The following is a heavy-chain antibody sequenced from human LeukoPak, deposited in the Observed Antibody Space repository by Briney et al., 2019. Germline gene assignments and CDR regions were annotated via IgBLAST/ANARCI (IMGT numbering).Heavy chain of an antibody. V-gene: IGHV3-9*01. CDR2: ISWNSGSR. CDR3: VKGKRHLFSSSGFDY. D-gene: IGHD6-6*01. Sequence: LSLTCTVSGGSISGYYWSWLRQPPGKGLEWVSGISWNSGSRGYADSVRGRFTISRDNAKNSLYLQMNSLRAEDTALYYCVKGKRHLFSSSGFDYWGQGTLVTVSS. J-gene: IGHJ4*02. CDR1: GGSISGYY.